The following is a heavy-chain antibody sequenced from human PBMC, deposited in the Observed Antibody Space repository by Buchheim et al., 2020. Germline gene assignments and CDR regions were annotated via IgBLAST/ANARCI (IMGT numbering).Heavy chain of an antibody. V-gene: IGHV1-8*01. CDR3: ARDWNYYDSSGYLAGGMDV. CDR1: GYTFTSYD. J-gene: IGHJ6*02. D-gene: IGHD3-22*01. Sequence: QVQLVQSGAEVKKPGASVKVSCKASGYTFTSYDINWVRLATGQGLEWMGWMNPNSGNTGYAQKFQGRVTMTRNTSISTAYMELSSLRSEDTAVYYCARDWNYYDSSGYLAGGMDVWGQGTT. CDR2: MNPNSGNT.